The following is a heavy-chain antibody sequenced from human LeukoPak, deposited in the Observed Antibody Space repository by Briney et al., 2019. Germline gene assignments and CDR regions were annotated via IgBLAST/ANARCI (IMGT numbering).Heavy chain of an antibody. D-gene: IGHD3-3*01. V-gene: IGHV1-69*04. J-gene: IGHJ4*02. CDR1: GSTFSSYA. CDR3: ARDKPGFWSGLPDY. CDR2: IIPILGIA. Sequence: GASVKVSCKASGSTFSSYAISWVRQAPGQGLEWMGRIIPILGIANYAQKFQGRVTITADKSTSTAYMELSSLRSEDTAVYYCARDKPGFWSGLPDYWGQGTLVTVSS.